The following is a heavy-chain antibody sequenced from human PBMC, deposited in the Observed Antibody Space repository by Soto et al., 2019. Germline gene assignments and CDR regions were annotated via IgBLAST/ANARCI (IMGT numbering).Heavy chain of an antibody. CDR3: ARDLGDYGDYENYYYGMDV. CDR1: GGSISSSNW. CDR2: IYHSGST. D-gene: IGHD4-17*01. Sequence: SETLSLTCAVSGGSISSSNWWSWVRQPPGKGLEWIGEIYHSGSTNYNPSLKSRVTISVDKSKNQFSLKLSSVTAADTAVYYSARDLGDYGDYENYYYGMDVWGQGTTVTVSS. J-gene: IGHJ6*02. V-gene: IGHV4-4*02.